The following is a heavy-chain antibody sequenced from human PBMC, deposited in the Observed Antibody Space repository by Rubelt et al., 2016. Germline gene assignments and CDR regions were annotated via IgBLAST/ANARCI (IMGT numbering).Heavy chain of an antibody. J-gene: IGHJ4*02. D-gene: IGHD4-23*01. CDR2: ISWDGRKT. Sequence: EEGGGLVQPGGSLRLSCAASGFTFEDYTMHWVRQAPGKGLEWISFISWDGRKTFYADSLEGRVTISRDNSKNTLYLQMNSLRAEDTAVYYCAKSSGAVVIDYWGQGTLVTVSS. CDR1: GFTFEDYT. CDR3: AKSSGAVVIDY. V-gene: IGHV3-43*01.